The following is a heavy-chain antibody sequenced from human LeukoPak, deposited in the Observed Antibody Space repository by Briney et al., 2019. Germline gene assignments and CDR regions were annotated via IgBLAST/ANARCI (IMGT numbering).Heavy chain of an antibody. V-gene: IGHV1-18*01. CDR2: ISAYNGNT. CDR3: ATAGMVAARIAEYFQH. D-gene: IGHD2-15*01. CDR1: GYTFTSYG. Sequence: ASVKVSCKASGYTFTSYGISWVGQAPGQGLEWMGWISAYNGNTNYAQKLQGRVTMTTDTSTSTAYMELSSLRSEDTAVYYCATAGMVAARIAEYFQHWGQGTLVTVSS. J-gene: IGHJ1*01.